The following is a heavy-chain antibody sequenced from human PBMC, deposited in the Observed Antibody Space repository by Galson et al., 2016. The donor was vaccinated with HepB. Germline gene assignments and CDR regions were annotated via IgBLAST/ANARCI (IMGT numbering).Heavy chain of an antibody. D-gene: IGHD3-10*01. CDR2: INPSGDNT. CDR3: SREGWSGGSGSYSLLDY. Sequence: SVKVSCKASGYTFTSYYMHWVRQAPGQGLEWMGIINPSGDNTNYAQKFQGRVTMIRDTSTSTVYMELSSLTSEDTAVFYCSREGWSGGSGSYSLLDYWGQGTLVTVSS. V-gene: IGHV1-46*01. CDR1: GYTFTSYY. J-gene: IGHJ4*02.